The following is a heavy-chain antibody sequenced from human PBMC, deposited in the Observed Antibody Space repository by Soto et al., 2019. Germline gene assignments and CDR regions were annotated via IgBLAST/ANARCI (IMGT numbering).Heavy chain of an antibody. CDR3: ARGGTYCSSTSCRHYYYYGMDV. J-gene: IGHJ6*02. Sequence: SETLSLTCAVYGGSFSGYYWSWIRQPPGKGLEWIGEINHSGSTNYNPSLKSRVTISVDTSKNQFSLKLSSVTAADTAVYYCARGGTYCSSTSCRHYYYYGMDVWGQGATVTVSS. CDR1: GGSFSGYY. CDR2: INHSGST. D-gene: IGHD2-2*01. V-gene: IGHV4-34*01.